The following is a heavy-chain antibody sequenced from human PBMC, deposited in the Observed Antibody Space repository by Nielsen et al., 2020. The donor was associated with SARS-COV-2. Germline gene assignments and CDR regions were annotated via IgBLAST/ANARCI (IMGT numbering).Heavy chain of an antibody. CDR2: IIPIFGTA. J-gene: IGHJ4*02. CDR1: GGTFSSYA. V-gene: IGHV1-69*06. Sequence: SVKVSCKASGGTFSSYAISWVRQAPGQGLEWMGGIIPIFGTANYAQKFQGRVTITADKSTSTAYMELSSLRSEDTAVYYCARGPPDSSGTLADYWGQGTLVTVSS. CDR3: ARGPPDSSGTLADY. D-gene: IGHD3-22*01.